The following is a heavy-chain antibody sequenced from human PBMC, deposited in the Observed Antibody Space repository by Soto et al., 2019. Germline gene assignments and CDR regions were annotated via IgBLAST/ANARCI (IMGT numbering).Heavy chain of an antibody. CDR1: GGSISSSNW. CDR3: AKVVGGYYYAMDV. J-gene: IGHJ6*02. V-gene: IGHV4-4*02. D-gene: IGHD2-2*01. CDR2: IYHSGGT. Sequence: QVQLQESGPGLVKPSGTLSLTCAVSGGSISSSNWWSWVRQPPGKGLEWIGEIYHSGGTNYNPSLKIRVTISVDKSKNPFSLKLSSVTAADTAVYYCAKVVGGYYYAMDVWGQGTTVTVSS.